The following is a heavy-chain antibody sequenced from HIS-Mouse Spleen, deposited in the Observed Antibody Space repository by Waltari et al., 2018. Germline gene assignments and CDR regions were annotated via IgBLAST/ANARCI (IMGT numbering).Heavy chain of an antibody. J-gene: IGHJ4*02. D-gene: IGHD3-3*01. CDR1: GGSFSGYY. Sequence: QVQLQQWGAGLLKPSETLSLTCAVYGGSFSGYYWSRTRQPPGKGLEWIGEINHSGSTNDNPSLKSRVTISVDTSKNQFSLKLSSVTAADTAVYYCARVGGSYYDFWSGYYTEYYFDYWGQGTLVTVSS. V-gene: IGHV4-34*01. CDR3: ARVGGSYYDFWSGYYTEYYFDY. CDR2: INHSGST.